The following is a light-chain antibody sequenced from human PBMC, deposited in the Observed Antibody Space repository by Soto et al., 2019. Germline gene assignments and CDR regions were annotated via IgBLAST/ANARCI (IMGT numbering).Light chain of an antibody. J-gene: IGKJ1*01. V-gene: IGKV3-15*01. CDR1: QSVSSN. CDR2: GAS. Sequence: EIVMTQSPATLSVSPGERATLSCRASQSVSSNLAWYQQKPGQAPRLLIYGASIRATGIPARFSGSGSWTEFTLTISSLQSEDFAVYYCQQYGGPTETFGQGTKVDIK. CDR3: QQYGGPTET.